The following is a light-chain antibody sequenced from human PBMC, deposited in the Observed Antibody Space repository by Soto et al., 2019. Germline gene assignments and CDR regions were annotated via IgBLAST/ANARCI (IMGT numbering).Light chain of an antibody. J-gene: IGLJ1*01. CDR2: SNN. CDR3: AAWDDSLNVPVYV. V-gene: IGLV1-44*01. Sequence: QSVLTQPPSASGTPGQRVTIPCSGSSSNIGSNTVNWYQQLPGTAPKLLIYSNNQRPSGVPDRFSGSKSGTSASLAISGLQSEDEADFYCAAWDDSLNVPVYVFGTGTKLTVL. CDR1: SSNIGSNT.